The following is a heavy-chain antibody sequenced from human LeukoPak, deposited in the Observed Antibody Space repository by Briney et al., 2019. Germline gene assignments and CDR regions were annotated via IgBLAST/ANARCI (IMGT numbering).Heavy chain of an antibody. D-gene: IGHD3-16*01. CDR3: ATWDVAAWGHFEN. Sequence: SETLSVTRSLAIASTKSYYWTWLRQSPAKGLEWIGYIFYSGGTLYNPSLKSRVTMPIDTSQNLVSLRLTSVTAADTANYCCATWDVAAWGHFENWGQGTLVTVSP. CDR1: IASTKSYY. V-gene: IGHV4-59*01. J-gene: IGHJ4*02. CDR2: IFYSGGT.